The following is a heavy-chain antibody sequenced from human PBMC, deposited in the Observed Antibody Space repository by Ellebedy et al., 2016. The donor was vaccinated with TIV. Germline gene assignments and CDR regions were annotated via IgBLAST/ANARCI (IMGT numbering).Heavy chain of an antibody. J-gene: IGHJ4*02. Sequence: ASVKVSCXASEGIFMNYGLTWVRQAPGQGLEWIGGTIPIFKTTRYAQKFQGRVTITADESAGTVYMELRSLRSDDTAVYYCAKVGATRVANFEHWGQGTLGTVSS. CDR3: AKVGATRVANFEH. CDR2: TIPIFKTT. D-gene: IGHD1-26*01. CDR1: EGIFMNYG. V-gene: IGHV1-69*13.